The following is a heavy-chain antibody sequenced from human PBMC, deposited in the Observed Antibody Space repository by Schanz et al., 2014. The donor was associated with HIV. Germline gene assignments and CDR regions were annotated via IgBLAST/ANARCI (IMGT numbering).Heavy chain of an antibody. J-gene: IGHJ4*02. V-gene: IGHV3-74*02. Sequence: EVQLLEFGGGSVRPGESLRLSCEASGFTFNNYWMHWVRQVTGKGLVWVSRINSDGRFINYADSVRGRFTISRDNAKNTLYLQMSSLRVEDTAVYYCIRGVPRGSSTGPALRFWGQGALVTVSS. CDR3: IRGVPRGSSTGPALRF. CDR1: GFTFNNYW. D-gene: IGHD2-2*01. CDR2: INSDGRFI.